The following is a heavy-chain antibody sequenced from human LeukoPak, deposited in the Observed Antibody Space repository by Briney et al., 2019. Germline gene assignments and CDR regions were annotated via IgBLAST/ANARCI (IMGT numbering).Heavy chain of an antibody. CDR3: ARVAGDSNYRPFDI. Sequence: GGSLRLSCAASGFTFSSYCMTWVRHAPGGGLEWVASIKQDGSEIFYVDSVKGRFSISRDNAKNSLYLQMNSLRAEDTAAYYCARVAGDSNYRPFDIWGQGIMVTVYS. CDR2: IKQDGSEI. CDR1: GFTFSSYC. V-gene: IGHV3-7*01. D-gene: IGHD2-21*02. J-gene: IGHJ3*02.